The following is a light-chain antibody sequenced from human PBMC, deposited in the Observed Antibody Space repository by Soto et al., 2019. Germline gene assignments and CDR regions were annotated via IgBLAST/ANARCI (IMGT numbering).Light chain of an antibody. Sequence: NFMLTQPHSVSESAGKTVTISCTRSSGNIASKYVQWYQQRPGSAPSTVIYEYYERPSGVPDRFSGAIDSSSNSASLTISGLKTEDEADYYCQSYDNYNVVFGGGTKLTVL. V-gene: IGLV6-57*04. CDR2: EYY. J-gene: IGLJ2*01. CDR3: QSYDNYNVV. CDR1: SGNIASKY.